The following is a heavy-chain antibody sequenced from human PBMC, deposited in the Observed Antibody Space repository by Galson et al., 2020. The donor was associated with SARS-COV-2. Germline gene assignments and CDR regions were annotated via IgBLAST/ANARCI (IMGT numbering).Heavy chain of an antibody. CDR1: GGTFSSYA. CDR2: IIPILGIA. Sequence: SVKVSCKASGGTFSSYALSWVRQAPGQGLEWMGGIIPILGIATYAQKFQGRVTITADKSTSTAYMELSSLRSEDTAVYYCASRPPFLGPSNYYYYYYMDVWGKGTTVTVSS. CDR3: ASRPPFLGPSNYYYYYYMDV. V-gene: IGHV1-69*10. J-gene: IGHJ6*03.